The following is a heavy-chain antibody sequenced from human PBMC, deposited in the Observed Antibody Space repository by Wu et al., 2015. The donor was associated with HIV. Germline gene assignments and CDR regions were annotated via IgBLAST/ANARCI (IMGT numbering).Heavy chain of an antibody. CDR3: ARNVVGSIGGGYTYYGMDV. J-gene: IGHJ6*02. D-gene: IGHD2-15*01. CDR2: IIPIFGTT. Sequence: QVQLVQSGAEVKKPGSSVKVSCKASGGTFSRYAISWVRQAPGEGLEWMGRIIPIFGTTDYAQSFQGRLTITAGESTNTVYMELSSLRPDDTAVYYCARNVVGSIGGGYTYYGMDVWGQGTTVTVSS. CDR1: GGTFSRYA. V-gene: IGHV1-69*13.